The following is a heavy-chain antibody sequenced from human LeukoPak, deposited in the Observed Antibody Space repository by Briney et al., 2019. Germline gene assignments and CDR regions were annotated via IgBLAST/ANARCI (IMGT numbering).Heavy chain of an antibody. CDR1: GGSISSYY. CDR2: IYTSGST. CDR3: ARGGDYGDYVSWFDP. Sequence: PSATLSLTCTVSGGSISSYYWSWIRQPAGKGLEWIGRIYTSGSTNYNPSLKSRVTMSVDTSKNQFSLKLSSVTAADTAVYYCARGGDYGDYVSWFDPWGQGTLVTVSS. V-gene: IGHV4-4*07. J-gene: IGHJ5*02. D-gene: IGHD4-17*01.